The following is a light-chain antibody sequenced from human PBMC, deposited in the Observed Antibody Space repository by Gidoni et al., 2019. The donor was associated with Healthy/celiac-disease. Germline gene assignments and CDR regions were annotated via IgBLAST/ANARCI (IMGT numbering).Light chain of an antibody. CDR1: QSVSSSF. CDR3: QQYGSSPQS. Sequence: EMVLTQSPGTLSLSPGERATLSCRASQSVSSSFLAWYQQKPGQAPRLLIYGASSRATCIPDRFSGSGSGTDFTLTISRLEPEDFAVYYCQQYGSSPQSFGQGTKLEIK. J-gene: IGKJ2*01. CDR2: GAS. V-gene: IGKV3-20*01.